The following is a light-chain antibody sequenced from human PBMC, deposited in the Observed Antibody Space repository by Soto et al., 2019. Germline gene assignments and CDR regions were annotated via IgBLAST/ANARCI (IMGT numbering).Light chain of an antibody. Sequence: EIVLTQSPGTLSLSPGERATLSCRASQSVSSSYLAWYQQKPGQAPRLLIYGASSRATGIPDRFSGSGSGTDFSLTISRLEPEDFAVYYCQQYGSSLQFTFGPRTKVDIK. CDR2: GAS. CDR1: QSVSSSY. CDR3: QQYGSSLQFT. J-gene: IGKJ3*01. V-gene: IGKV3-20*01.